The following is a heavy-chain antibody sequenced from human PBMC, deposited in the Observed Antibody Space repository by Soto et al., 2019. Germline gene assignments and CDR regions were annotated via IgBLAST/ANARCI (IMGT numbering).Heavy chain of an antibody. V-gene: IGHV3-23*01. D-gene: IGHD6-6*01. CDR3: AKDFRIAARLNWFDP. Sequence: GGSLRLSCAASGFTFSSYAMSWVRQAPGKGLEWVSAISGSGGSTYYADSVKGRFTISRDNSKNTLYLQMNSLRAEDTAVYYYAKDFRIAARLNWFDPWGQGTLVTVSS. J-gene: IGHJ5*02. CDR2: ISGSGGST. CDR1: GFTFSSYA.